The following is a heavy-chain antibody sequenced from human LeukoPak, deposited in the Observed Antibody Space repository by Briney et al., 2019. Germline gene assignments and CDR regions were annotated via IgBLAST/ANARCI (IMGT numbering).Heavy chain of an antibody. V-gene: IGHV3-9*01. D-gene: IGHD2-15*01. CDR2: ISWNSGSI. CDR1: GFTFDDYA. Sequence: GGSLRLSCAASGFTFDDYAMHWVRQAPGKGLEWVSGISWNSGSIGYADSVKDRFTISRDNAKNSLYLQMNSLRAEDTALYYCAKAMVGSAFDIWGQGTMVTVSS. J-gene: IGHJ3*02. CDR3: AKAMVGSAFDI.